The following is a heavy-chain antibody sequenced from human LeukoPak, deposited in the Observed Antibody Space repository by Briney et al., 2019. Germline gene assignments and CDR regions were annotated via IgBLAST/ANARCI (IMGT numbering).Heavy chain of an antibody. J-gene: IGHJ4*02. CDR1: GFTFGDYA. CDR2: IGSKTDGGTT. V-gene: IGHV3-15*04. Sequence: GGSLTLSCTASGFTFGDYAMSWFRQAPGKGLEWVGRIGSKTDGGTTDYAAPVKGRFTISRDDSTNPLYLQMNSLKSADTAVYYCTTYGSGRKFDYWGQGILVTVSS. D-gene: IGHD3-10*01. CDR3: TTYGSGRKFDY.